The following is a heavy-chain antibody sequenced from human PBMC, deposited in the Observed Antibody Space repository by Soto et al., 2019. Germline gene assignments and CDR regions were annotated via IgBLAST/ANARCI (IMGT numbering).Heavy chain of an antibody. CDR2: ISHNGIT. J-gene: IGHJ4*02. Sequence: PSETLSLTCTVSDGSISRFQWSWIRQPPGGTLECLGYISHNGITNYNPSLKNRVALSIDPSKNQFSLRLTSVTTADTAVYYCAAYDSWYNYWGQGTLVTVSS. D-gene: IGHD6-13*01. CDR3: AAYDSWYNY. V-gene: IGHV4-59*01. CDR1: DGSISRFQ.